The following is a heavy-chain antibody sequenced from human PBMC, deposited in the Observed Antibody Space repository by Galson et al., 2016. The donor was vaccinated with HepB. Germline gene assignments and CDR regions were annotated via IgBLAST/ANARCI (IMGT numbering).Heavy chain of an antibody. CDR3: ARRVSHCSSSTCLLDS. D-gene: IGHD2-2*01. Sequence: TLSLTCAVSGDSISSNNWWSWVRQPPGKGLVWMGEMYHSGYTNYNPSLKSRVFVSVDTSKNQFSLKLTSLTAADTAVYYCARRVSHCSSSTCLLDSWGQGTPVTVSS. CDR1: GDSISSNNW. CDR2: MYHSGYT. V-gene: IGHV4-4*02. J-gene: IGHJ4*02.